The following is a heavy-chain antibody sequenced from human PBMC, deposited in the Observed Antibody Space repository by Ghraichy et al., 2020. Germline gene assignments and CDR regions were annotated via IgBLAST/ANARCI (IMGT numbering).Heavy chain of an antibody. J-gene: IGHJ4*02. CDR3: ARGKYSTFDY. CDR2: TYYRSKWSS. D-gene: IGHD6-13*01. V-gene: IGHV6-1*01. CDR1: GDSMSTNGVA. Sequence: SQTLSLTCAISGDSMSTNGVAWNWIRQSPSRGLEWLGRTYYRSKWSSDSAISVKSRITVSPDTSKNQFSLQLNSVTPEDTAVYFCARGKYSTFDYWGQGTLVTFSS.